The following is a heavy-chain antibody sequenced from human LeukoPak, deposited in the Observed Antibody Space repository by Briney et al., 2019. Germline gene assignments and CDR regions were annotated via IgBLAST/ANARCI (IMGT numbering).Heavy chain of an antibody. CDR1: GGSISSGSYY. CDR2: IYTSGST. D-gene: IGHD2/OR15-2a*01. V-gene: IGHV4-61*02. CDR3: ARDSRARGVDY. Sequence: ASQTLSLTCTVSGGSISSGSYYWSWIRQPAGKGLEWIGRIYTSGSTNYNPSLKSRVTISVDTSKNQFSLKLSSVTAADTAVYYCARDSRARGVDYWGQGTLVTVSS. J-gene: IGHJ4*02.